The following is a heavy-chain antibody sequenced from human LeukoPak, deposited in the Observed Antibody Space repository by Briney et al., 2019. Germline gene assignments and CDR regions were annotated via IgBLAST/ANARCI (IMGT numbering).Heavy chain of an antibody. Sequence: ASVKVSRKASGYTFTGYYMHWVRQAPGQGLEWMGWINPNSGGTNYAQKFQGRVTMTRDTSISTAYMELSRLRSDDTAVYYCARVPIVGATPFDYWGQGTLVTVSS. D-gene: IGHD1-26*01. CDR2: INPNSGGT. J-gene: IGHJ4*02. CDR1: GYTFTGYY. V-gene: IGHV1-2*02. CDR3: ARVPIVGATPFDY.